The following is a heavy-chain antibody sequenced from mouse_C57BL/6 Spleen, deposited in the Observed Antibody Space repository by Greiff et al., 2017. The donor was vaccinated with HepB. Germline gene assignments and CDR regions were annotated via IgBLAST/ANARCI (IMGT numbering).Heavy chain of an antibody. D-gene: IGHD4-1*01. Sequence: EVMLVESGGGLVQPGGSLSLSCAASGFTFTDYYMSWVRQPPGKALEWLGFIRNKANGYTTEYSASVKGRFTISRDNSQSILYLQMNALRAEDSATYYCARYRTGTGFDYWGQGTTLTVSS. V-gene: IGHV7-3*01. CDR3: ARYRTGTGFDY. CDR2: IRNKANGYTT. CDR1: GFTFTDYY. J-gene: IGHJ2*01.